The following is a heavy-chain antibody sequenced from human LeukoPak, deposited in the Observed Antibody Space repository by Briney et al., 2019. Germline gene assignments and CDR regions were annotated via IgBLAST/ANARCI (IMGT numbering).Heavy chain of an antibody. V-gene: IGHV3-23*01. CDR1: GLTFSSYV. D-gene: IGHD7-27*01. Sequence: PGGSLRLSCAASGLTFSSYVLNWVRQAPGKGLEWVSGTTGSGGSTYYADSVKGRFTISRDNSKNTLYLQMNSLRAEDTAVYYCAKLLGYWGQGTPVTVSS. CDR3: AKLLGY. J-gene: IGHJ4*02. CDR2: TTGSGGST.